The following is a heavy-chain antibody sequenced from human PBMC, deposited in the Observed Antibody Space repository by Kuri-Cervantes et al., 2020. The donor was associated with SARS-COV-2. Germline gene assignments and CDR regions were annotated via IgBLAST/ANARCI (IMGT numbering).Heavy chain of an antibody. Sequence: SETLSLTCAVYGGSFSGYYWSWIRQPPGKGLEWIGEINHSGSTNYNPSLKSRVTISVDTSKNQFSLKLSSVTAADTAVYYCVRVDCSAGTCYRRSFDYCGRAIL. V-gene: IGHV4-34*01. CDR3: VRVDCSAGTCYRRSFDY. CDR1: GGSFSGYY. CDR2: INHSGST. D-gene: IGHD2-15*01. J-gene: IGHJ4*02.